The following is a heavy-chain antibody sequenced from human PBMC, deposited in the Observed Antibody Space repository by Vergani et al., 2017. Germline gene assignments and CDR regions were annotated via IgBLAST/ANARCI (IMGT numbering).Heavy chain of an antibody. Sequence: QVTLKESGPALVKPTQTLTLTCTFSGCSLSTSGMRVSWIRQPPGKALEWLARIDWDDDKFYSTSLKTRPTISKDTSKNQVVLTMTNMDPVDTATYYCARSSNWGSTGFDYWGQGTLVTVSS. CDR1: GCSLSTSGMR. D-gene: IGHD7-27*01. V-gene: IGHV2-70*04. J-gene: IGHJ4*02. CDR3: ARSSNWGSTGFDY. CDR2: IDWDDDK.